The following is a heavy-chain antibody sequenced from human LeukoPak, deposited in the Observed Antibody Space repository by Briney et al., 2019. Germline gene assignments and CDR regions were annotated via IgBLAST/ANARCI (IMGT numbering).Heavy chain of an antibody. CDR2: IYYSGST. D-gene: IGHD5-18*01. Sequence: SGTLSLTCTVSGVSISRYDWSWVRQPPGTGLEWIGYIYYSGSTNYNPSLKSRVTISVGTSKNQFSLKLSSVTAADTAVYYCARVGYSYGQHFDYWGQGTLVTVSS. V-gene: IGHV4-59*12. CDR1: GVSISRYD. CDR3: ARVGYSYGQHFDY. J-gene: IGHJ4*02.